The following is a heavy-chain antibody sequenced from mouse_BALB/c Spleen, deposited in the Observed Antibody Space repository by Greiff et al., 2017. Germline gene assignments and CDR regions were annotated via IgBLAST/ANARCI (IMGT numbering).Heavy chain of an antibody. Sequence: QVQLQQSGPELVKPGASVKISCKASGYAFNSSWMNWVKQRPGQGLEWIGRIYPGDGDTNYNGKFKGKATLTADKSSSTAYMQLSSLTSVDSAVYFCARSGITRYYFDYWGQGTTLTVSS. CDR2: IYPGDGDT. J-gene: IGHJ2*01. D-gene: IGHD2-4*01. V-gene: IGHV1-82*01. CDR1: GYAFNSSW. CDR3: ARSGITRYYFDY.